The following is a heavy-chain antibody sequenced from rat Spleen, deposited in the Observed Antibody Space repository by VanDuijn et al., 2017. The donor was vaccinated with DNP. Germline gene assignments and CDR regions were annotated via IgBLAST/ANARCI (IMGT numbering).Heavy chain of an antibody. CDR2: ITNSGSDT. D-gene: IGHD1-11*01. CDR1: GLTFSNYA. J-gene: IGHJ4*01. Sequence: EVQLVESGGGLVQPGRSLKLSCAASGLTFSNYAMAWVRQAPTKGLEWVASITNSGSDTKYRDSVQGRFTISRDTANSTLYLQMDSLRSEDTATYYCARDNYGTSGAMDAWGQGTSVTVSS. CDR3: ARDNYGTSGAMDA. V-gene: IGHV5S23*01.